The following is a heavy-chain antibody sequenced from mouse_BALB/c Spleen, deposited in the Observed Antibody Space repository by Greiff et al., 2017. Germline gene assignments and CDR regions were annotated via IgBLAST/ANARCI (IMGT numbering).Heavy chain of an antibody. CDR3: ARRDSSGLDY. V-gene: IGHV5-6-2*01. Sequence: EVKLVESGGGLVKLGGSLKLSCAASGFTFSSYYMSWVRQTPEKRLELVAAINSNGGSTYYPDTVKGRFTISRDNAKNTLYLQMSSLKSEDTALYYCARRDSSGLDYWGQGTTRTGSS. CDR2: INSNGGST. J-gene: IGHJ2*01. D-gene: IGHD3-2*01. CDR1: GFTFSSYY.